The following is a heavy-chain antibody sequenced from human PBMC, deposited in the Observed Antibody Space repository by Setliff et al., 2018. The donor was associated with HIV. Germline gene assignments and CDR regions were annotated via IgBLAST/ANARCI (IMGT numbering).Heavy chain of an antibody. CDR2: ISGTGADT. D-gene: IGHD3-10*01. V-gene: IGHV3-23*01. CDR1: GFTFSNQV. J-gene: IGHJ3*01. CDR3: AGETNTMIRGALDR. Sequence: RLSCAASGFTFSNQVMTWVRQAPGKGLEWVSSISGTGADTYYADSVKGRFAISRDNSKNTLYLQMNSLRAGDTAVYYCAGETNTMIRGALDRWGQGTMVTVSS.